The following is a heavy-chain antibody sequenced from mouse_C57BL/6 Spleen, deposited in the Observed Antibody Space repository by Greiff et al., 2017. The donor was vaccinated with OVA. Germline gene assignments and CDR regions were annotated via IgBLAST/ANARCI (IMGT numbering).Heavy chain of an antibody. J-gene: IGHJ2*01. CDR2: INPSNGGT. Sequence: VQLQQPGTELVKPGASVKLSCKASGYTFTSYWMHWVKQRPGQGLEWIGNINPSNGGTNYNEKFKSKATLTVDKSSSTAYMQLSSLTSEDSAVYYCARYPPLFITTVVATGCWGKGTTLTASS. CDR1: GYTFTSYW. V-gene: IGHV1-53*01. D-gene: IGHD1-1*01. CDR3: ARYPPLFITTVVATGC.